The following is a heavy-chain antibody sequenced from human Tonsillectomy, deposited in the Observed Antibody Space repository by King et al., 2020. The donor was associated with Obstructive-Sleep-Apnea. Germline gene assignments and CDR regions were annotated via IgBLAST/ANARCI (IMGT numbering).Heavy chain of an antibody. Sequence: QLVQSGGGLVQPGGSLRLSCAASGFTFSSYAMSWVRQAPGKGLEWVSPISGRGVSTYYADSVKGRFTLARDNSKNPLHLQMNSLRSEDTAVYYCAKGPDPSRGDFDYWGQGTLVTVSS. D-gene: IGHD1-14*01. J-gene: IGHJ4*02. CDR3: AKGPDPSRGDFDY. V-gene: IGHV3-23*04. CDR1: GFTFSSYA. CDR2: ISGRGVST.